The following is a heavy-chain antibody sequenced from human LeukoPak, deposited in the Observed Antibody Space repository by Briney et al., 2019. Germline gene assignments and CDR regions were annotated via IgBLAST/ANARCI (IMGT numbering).Heavy chain of an antibody. CDR3: VKDFGRVLGTPDY. CDR2: ISYDGSNK. D-gene: IGHD3-16*01. CDR1: GFTFSSYG. J-gene: IGHJ4*02. Sequence: GRSLRLSCAASGFTFSSYGMHWVHQAPGKGLEWVAVISYDGSNKYYADSVKGRFTISRDNSKSTLYLQMSSLRTEDTAMYYCVKDFGRVLGTPDYWGQGTLVTVSS. V-gene: IGHV3-30*18.